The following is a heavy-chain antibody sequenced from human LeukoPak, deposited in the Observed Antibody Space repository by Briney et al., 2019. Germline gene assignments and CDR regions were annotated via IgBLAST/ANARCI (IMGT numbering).Heavy chain of an antibody. J-gene: IGHJ6*02. Sequence: GGSLRLSCAASGFTFDDYAMHWVRQAPGKGLEWVSGISWNSGSIGYADSVKGRFTISRDNAKNSLYLQMNSLRAEDTALYYCAKDIKLLDYYYYGKDVWGQGTTVTVSS. CDR2: ISWNSGSI. CDR3: AKDIKLLDYYYYGKDV. CDR1: GFTFDDYA. D-gene: IGHD4-23*01. V-gene: IGHV3-9*01.